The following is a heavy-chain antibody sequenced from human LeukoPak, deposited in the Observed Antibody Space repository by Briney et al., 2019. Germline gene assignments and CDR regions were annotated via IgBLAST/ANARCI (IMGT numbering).Heavy chain of an antibody. Sequence: GGSLRLSCAASGFTFSDYNMHWVRLAPGKGLQWVAFISYEGRNKYYADSVKGRFTISRDKSRNTLNLQMNSLRAEDTAVYYCARDNYGVDYWVQGTLVTVSS. V-gene: IGHV3-30*04. CDR3: ARDNYGVDY. CDR2: ISYEGRNK. D-gene: IGHD3-16*01. J-gene: IGHJ4*02. CDR1: GFTFSDYN.